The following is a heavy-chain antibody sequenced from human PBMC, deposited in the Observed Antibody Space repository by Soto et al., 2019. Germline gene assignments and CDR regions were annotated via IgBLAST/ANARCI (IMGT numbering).Heavy chain of an antibody. CDR2: IIPIFGTA. Sequence: SAVKVSCKASGGTFSSYAISWVRQAPGQGLEWMGGIIPIFGTANYAQKFQGRVTITADESTSTAYMELSSLRSEDTAVYYCAIYQGTGGPRPVFDYRGQGTLVIVSA. CDR3: AIYQGTGGPRPVFDY. CDR1: GGTFSSYA. D-gene: IGHD7-27*01. V-gene: IGHV1-69*13. J-gene: IGHJ4*02.